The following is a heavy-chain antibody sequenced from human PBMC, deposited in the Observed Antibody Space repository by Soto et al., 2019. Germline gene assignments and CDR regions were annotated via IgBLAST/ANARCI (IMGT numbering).Heavy chain of an antibody. CDR3: ARAPRYNVFWSQMDV. V-gene: IGHV3-30*04. D-gene: IGHD3-3*01. Sequence: QVQLVESGGGVVQPGKSLRLSCVASQFTFGSYTMHWVRQAPGKGLEWLAIISYDAKNINYADSVSGRFSISRDNSKNTLYLQLQSLSPEDTALYFCARAPRYNVFWSQMDVWGQGTTVTVSS. CDR1: QFTFGSYT. CDR2: ISYDAKNI. J-gene: IGHJ6*02.